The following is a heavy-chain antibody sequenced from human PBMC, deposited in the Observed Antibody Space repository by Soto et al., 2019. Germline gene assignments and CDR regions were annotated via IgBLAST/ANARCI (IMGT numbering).Heavy chain of an antibody. D-gene: IGHD2-15*01. CDR1: GFTFSSYS. V-gene: IGHV3-21*01. CDR2: ISSSSSYI. CDR3: AREGGYCSGGSCDYYYYYMDV. J-gene: IGHJ6*03. Sequence: EVQLVESGGGLVKPGGSLRLSCAASGFTFSSYSMNWVRQAPGKGLEWVSSISSSSSYIYYADSVKGRFTISRDNAKNSLHLQMNSLRAEDTAVYYCAREGGYCSGGSCDYYYYYMDVWGTGTTVTVSS.